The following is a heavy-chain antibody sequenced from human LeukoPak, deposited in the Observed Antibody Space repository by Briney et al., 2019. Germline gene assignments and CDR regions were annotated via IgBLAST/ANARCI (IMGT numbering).Heavy chain of an antibody. Sequence: GGSLRLSCAASGFSFSAYPMGWVRQAPGKGLQWLSGISASGDVTFHADRVKGRFAISRDNSKNTLYLQMTGLRAGDTAEYYCAKSLFTSATGTGRAFHIWGQGTMVTVSS. J-gene: IGHJ3*02. V-gene: IGHV3-23*01. CDR3: AKSLFTSATGTGRAFHI. D-gene: IGHD1-1*01. CDR2: ISASGDVT. CDR1: GFSFSAYP.